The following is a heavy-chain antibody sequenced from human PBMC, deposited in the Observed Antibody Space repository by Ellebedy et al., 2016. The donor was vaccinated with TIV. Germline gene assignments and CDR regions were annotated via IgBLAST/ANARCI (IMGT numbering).Heavy chain of an antibody. CDR3: AKFTSGSYYFDY. CDR2: FYYSGST. V-gene: IGHV4-31*03. J-gene: IGHJ4*02. Sequence: MPSETLSLTCTVSGGSISSNAYYWSWIRQHPGKGLEWIGYFYYSGSTYYNPSLKSRITISVDTSKNQFSLKLSSVTAADTAVYYCAKFTSGSYYFDYWGQGTLITVSS. CDR1: GGSISSNAYY. D-gene: IGHD3-10*01.